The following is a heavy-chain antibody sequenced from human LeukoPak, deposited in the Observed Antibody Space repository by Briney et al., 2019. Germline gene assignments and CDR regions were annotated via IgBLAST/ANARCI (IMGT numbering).Heavy chain of an antibody. CDR2: ISRSGTTI. CDR3: ARHRGTYYDY. D-gene: IGHD3-16*01. J-gene: IGHJ4*02. V-gene: IGHV3-48*01. Sequence: PGGSLRLSCAASGFTFSKYNMNWVRQAPGKGLEWVSYISRSGTTIYYADSLKGRFTISRDNAKNSLYLQMNSLRAEDTAVYYCARHRGTYYDYWGQGTLVTVSS. CDR1: GFTFSKYN.